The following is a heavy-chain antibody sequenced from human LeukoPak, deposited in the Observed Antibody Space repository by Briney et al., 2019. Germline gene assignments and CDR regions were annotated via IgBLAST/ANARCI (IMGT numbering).Heavy chain of an antibody. J-gene: IGHJ4*02. CDR3: ARVKYSVATTPGYFDY. D-gene: IGHD5-12*01. V-gene: IGHV1-69*13. CDR2: IIPIFGTA. Sequence: SVKVSCKASGGTFSSYAISWVRQAPGQGLEWMGGIIPIFGTANYAQKFQGRVTITADESTSTAYMELSSLRSEDTAVYYCARVKYSVATTPGYFDYWGQGTLVTVSS. CDR1: GGTFSSYA.